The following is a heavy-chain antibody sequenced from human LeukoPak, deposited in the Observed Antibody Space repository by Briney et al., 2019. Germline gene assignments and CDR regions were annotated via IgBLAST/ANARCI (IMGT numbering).Heavy chain of an antibody. CDR3: ARGGNYGSGSYYHYYYMDV. D-gene: IGHD3-10*01. CDR1: GGTFSSYA. Sequence: SVKVSCKASGGTFSSYAISWVRQAPGQGLEWMGGIIPIFGTANYAQKFQGRVTITADKSTSTAYMELSSLRSEDTAVYYCARGGNYGSGSYYHYYYMDVWGKGTTVTVSS. J-gene: IGHJ6*03. CDR2: IIPIFGTA. V-gene: IGHV1-69*06.